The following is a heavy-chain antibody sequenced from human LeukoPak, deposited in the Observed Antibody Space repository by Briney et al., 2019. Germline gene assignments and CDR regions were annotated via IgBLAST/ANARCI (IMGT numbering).Heavy chain of an antibody. V-gene: IGHV3-30*03. D-gene: IGHD5-18*01. CDR1: GINFRSYG. CDR2: ISHDGSNE. J-gene: IGHJ4*02. CDR3: AREARGYNYGYDELDY. Sequence: GRSLRLSCAGSGINFRSYGMHWVRQAPGKGLEWVAVISHDGSNEHYADSVKGRFTISRDNSKSTLYLQMNSLRAEDTAVYYCAREARGYNYGYDELDYWGQGTLVTVSS.